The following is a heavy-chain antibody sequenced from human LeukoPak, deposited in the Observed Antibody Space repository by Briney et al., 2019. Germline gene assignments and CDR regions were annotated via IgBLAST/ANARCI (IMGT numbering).Heavy chain of an antibody. J-gene: IGHJ4*02. CDR3: ARQSSPELELHRAHFDY. Sequence: PSETLSLTCTVSGGSISSSTYYWGWIRQPPGKGLEWIGNIYYSGSTYYNPSLKSRVTISVDTSKNQFSLKLTSVTAADTAVYYCARQSSPELELHRAHFDYWGQGTLVTVSS. V-gene: IGHV4-39*01. D-gene: IGHD1-7*01. CDR1: GGSISSSTYY. CDR2: IYYSGST.